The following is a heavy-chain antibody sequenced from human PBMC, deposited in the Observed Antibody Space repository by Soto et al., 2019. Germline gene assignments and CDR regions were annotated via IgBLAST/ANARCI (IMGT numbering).Heavy chain of an antibody. CDR2: IDYSGST. CDR1: GGSISSGGYD. V-gene: IGHV4-31*03. D-gene: IGHD2-15*01. J-gene: IGHJ6*02. CDR3: ARLGLWVVDATDYYYGMDV. Sequence: QVQLQESCPGLVKPSQTLSLTCTVSGGSISSGGYDWSWIRQHPGKGLEWIGYIDYSGSTYYNPSLKSRVTISVDTSKNQFSLKLSSVTAADTAVYYCARLGLWVVDATDYYYGMDVWGQGTTVTVSS.